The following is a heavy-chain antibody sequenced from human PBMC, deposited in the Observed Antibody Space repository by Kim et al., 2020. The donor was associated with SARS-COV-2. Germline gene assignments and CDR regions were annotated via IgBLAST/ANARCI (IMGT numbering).Heavy chain of an antibody. V-gene: IGHV5-51*01. CDR1: GYSFTNYW. J-gene: IGHJ6*03. CDR2: IYPGDSDT. D-gene: IGHD3-16*02. Sequence: GESLKISCKGSGYSFTNYWIGWVRQMPGKGLEWMGIIYPGDSDTRYSPSFQGQVTISADKSISTAYLQWSSLKASYTAMYYCARLIGYYYYYMDIWGKGTTVTVSS. CDR3: ARLIGYYYYYMDI.